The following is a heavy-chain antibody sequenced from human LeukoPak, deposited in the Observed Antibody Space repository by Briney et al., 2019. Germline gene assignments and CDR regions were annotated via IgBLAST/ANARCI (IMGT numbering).Heavy chain of an antibody. J-gene: IGHJ5*02. Sequence: SETLSLTCRVSGVSISSYYWSWIRQPPGKGLEWVGYIYHGGSTNYNPSLKSRVTMSVDTSKNQFSLKLSSVPAADTAVYYCARHYYGSGNYYNNRFDPWGQGTLVTVSS. CDR3: ARHYYGSGNYYNNRFDP. D-gene: IGHD3-10*01. V-gene: IGHV4-59*01. CDR2: IYHGGST. CDR1: GVSISSYY.